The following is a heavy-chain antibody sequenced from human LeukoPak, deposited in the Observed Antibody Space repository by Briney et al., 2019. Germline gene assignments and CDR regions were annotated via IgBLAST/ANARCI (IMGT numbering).Heavy chain of an antibody. CDR1: GGSFSGYY. V-gene: IGHV4-34*01. CDR3: ARGNVEYSSSSHYYYYGMDV. D-gene: IGHD6-6*01. J-gene: IGHJ6*02. CDR2: INHSGST. Sequence: SETLSLTCAVYGGSFSGYYWSWIRQPPGKGLEWIGEINHSGSTDYNPSLKSRVTISVATSKNQFSLKLSSVTAADTAVYYCARGNVEYSSSSHYYYYGMDVWGQGTTVTVSS.